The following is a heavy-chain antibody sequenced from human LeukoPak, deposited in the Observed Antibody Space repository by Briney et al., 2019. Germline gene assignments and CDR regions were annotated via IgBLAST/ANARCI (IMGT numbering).Heavy chain of an antibody. CDR3: ARAPDFVVVPASDY. CDR1: GFTVSSNY. J-gene: IGHJ4*02. CDR2: ISTSSSYK. V-gene: IGHV3-21*01. Sequence: GGSLRLSCAASGFTVSSNYMSWVRQAPGKGLEWVSSISTSSSYKYYADSIKGRFTISRDNAKDSLYLEMNSLRVEDTAVYFCARAPDFVVVPASDYWGQGTLVTVSS. D-gene: IGHD2-2*01.